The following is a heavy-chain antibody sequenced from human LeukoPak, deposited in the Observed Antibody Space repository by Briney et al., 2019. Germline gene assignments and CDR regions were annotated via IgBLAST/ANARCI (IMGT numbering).Heavy chain of an antibody. CDR1: GGSISSYY. CDR3: ARARKAAASRFDY. J-gene: IGHJ4*02. V-gene: IGHV4-59*01. CDR2: IYYSGST. D-gene: IGHD2-2*01. Sequence: SETLSLTCTVSGGSISSYYWSWIRQPPGKGLEWIGYIYYSGSTNYNPSLKSRVTISVDTSKNQFSLKLSSVTAADTAVYYCARARKAAASRFDYWGQGTLVTVSS.